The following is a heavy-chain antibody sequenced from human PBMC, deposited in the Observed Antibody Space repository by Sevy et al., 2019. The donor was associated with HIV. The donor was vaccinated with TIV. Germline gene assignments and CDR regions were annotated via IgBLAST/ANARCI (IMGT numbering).Heavy chain of an antibody. CDR1: GVSITSGDHY. Sequence: SETLSLTCTVSGVSITSGDHYWSWIRQPTGKGLEWIGYIYYSGSTYYNPSLKSRVTMSVDTSKNQFSLKLSSVTAADTAVYYCASPTDYGMDVWGQGTTVTVSS. V-gene: IGHV4-30-4*01. J-gene: IGHJ6*02. CDR3: ASPTDYGMDV. CDR2: IYYSGST.